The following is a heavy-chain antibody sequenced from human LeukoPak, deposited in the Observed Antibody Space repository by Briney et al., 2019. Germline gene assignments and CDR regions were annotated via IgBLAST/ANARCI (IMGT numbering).Heavy chain of an antibody. J-gene: IGHJ4*02. CDR2: IHYGGKT. CDR1: GYSIRSGHY. Sequence: SETLSLTCDVSGYSIRSGHYWGWIRQPPGKGLEWIVTIHYGGKTYNNPSLESRVTISLDTSKNQFSLQLTSLTAADTAVYYCARALLDGACFFDSWGRGTLVVVSS. V-gene: IGHV4-38-2*01. D-gene: IGHD5-24*01. CDR3: ARALLDGACFFDS.